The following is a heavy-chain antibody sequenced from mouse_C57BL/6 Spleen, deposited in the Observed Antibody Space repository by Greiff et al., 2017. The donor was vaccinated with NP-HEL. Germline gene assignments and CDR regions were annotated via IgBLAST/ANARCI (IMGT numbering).Heavy chain of an antibody. CDR2: INPGSGGT. D-gene: IGHD4-1*01. Sequence: QVQLQQSGAELVRPGTSVKVSCKASGYAFTNYLIEWVKQRPGQGLEWIGVINPGSGGTNYNEKFKGKATLTADKSSSTAYMQLSSLASEDSAVYCCARGTGTRYFDYWGQGTTLTVSS. V-gene: IGHV1-54*01. J-gene: IGHJ2*01. CDR1: GYAFTNYL. CDR3: ARGTGTRYFDY.